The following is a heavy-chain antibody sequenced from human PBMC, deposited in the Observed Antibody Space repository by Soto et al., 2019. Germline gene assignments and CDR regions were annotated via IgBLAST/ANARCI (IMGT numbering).Heavy chain of an antibody. CDR1: GYTFTSHH. J-gene: IGHJ4*02. CDR3: CSLDYGQWY. CDR2: INPRSGGT. Sequence: EASVKVSCKASGYTFTSHHMHWVRQVPGEGLDWMGMINPRSGGTNSPQKFQGRVTMTRDTSTSTVYMELSSLRSEDTAVYYCCSLDYGQWYWGQGTQVTVSS. D-gene: IGHD3-10*01. V-gene: IGHV1-46*03.